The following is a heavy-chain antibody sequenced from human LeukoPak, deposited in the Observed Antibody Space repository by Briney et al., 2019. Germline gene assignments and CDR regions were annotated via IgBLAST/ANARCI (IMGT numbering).Heavy chain of an antibody. D-gene: IGHD2-15*01. CDR2: ISGSDGFT. CDR1: GFTFGNCA. Sequence: GGSLRVSCAASGFTFGNCAMSLVRQAPGKGLEWVSSISGSDGFTYYADYVKGRFTLSRDNSRNTLYLQMNSLRAEDTAVYFCAKGGVVVVTASDSWGQGTLVTVSS. CDR3: AKGGVVVVTASDS. J-gene: IGHJ4*02. V-gene: IGHV3-23*01.